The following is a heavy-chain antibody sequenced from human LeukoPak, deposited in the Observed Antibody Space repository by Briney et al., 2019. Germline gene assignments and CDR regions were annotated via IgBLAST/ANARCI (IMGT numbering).Heavy chain of an antibody. CDR3: ARRTTGTGPFDY. CDR1: GGSLSSYY. Sequence: SETLSLTCTVSGGSLSSYYWSWIRQPPGKGLEWIAYIYYRGSTNYNPSLKSRVTISVDTSKNRFSLKLSSVTAADTAVYYCARRTTGTGPFDYWGQGTLVTVSS. V-gene: IGHV4-59*08. J-gene: IGHJ4*02. D-gene: IGHD1-1*01. CDR2: IYYRGST.